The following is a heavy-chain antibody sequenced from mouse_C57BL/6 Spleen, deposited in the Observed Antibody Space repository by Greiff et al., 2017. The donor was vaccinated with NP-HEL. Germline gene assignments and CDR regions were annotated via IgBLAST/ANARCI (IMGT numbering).Heavy chain of an antibody. CDR1: GFTFNTYA. V-gene: IGHV10-3*01. CDR2: IRSKSSNYAT. CDR3: VRGGIYYYGSSYESFAY. Sequence: DVQLVESGGGLVQPKGSLKLSCAASGFTFNTYAMHWVRQAPGKGLEWVARIRSKSSNYATYYADSVKERFTISRDDSQSMLYLQMNNLKTEDTAMYYCVRGGIYYYGSSYESFAYWGQGTLVTVSA. D-gene: IGHD1-1*01. J-gene: IGHJ3*01.